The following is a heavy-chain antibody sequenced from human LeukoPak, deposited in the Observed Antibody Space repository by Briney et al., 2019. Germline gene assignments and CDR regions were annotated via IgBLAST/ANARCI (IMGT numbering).Heavy chain of an antibody. CDR1: GFTFSSYS. Sequence: GGSLRLSCAASGFTFSSYSMNWVRQAPGKGLEWVSSIGSSSSYIYYADSVKGRFTISRDNAKNSLYLQMNSLRAEDTAVYYCARGVRLAPPDYWGQGTLVTVSS. CDR2: IGSSSSYI. V-gene: IGHV3-21*01. J-gene: IGHJ4*02. CDR3: ARGVRLAPPDY. D-gene: IGHD3-16*01.